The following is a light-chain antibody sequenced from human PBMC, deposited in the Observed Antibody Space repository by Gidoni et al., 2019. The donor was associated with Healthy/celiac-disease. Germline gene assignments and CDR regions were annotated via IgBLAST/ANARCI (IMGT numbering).Light chain of an antibody. V-gene: IGKV1-39*01. CDR2: AAS. CDR3: QQSYSTLFT. CDR1: QSISSY. J-gene: IGKJ4*01. Sequence: DIQMTQSPSSLSASVGDRVTITCRASQSISSYLNWYQQKPGKAPKLLIYAASSLQSGVPSRFSGSGSGTDFTLTISSLQPEDFATCYCQQSYSTLFTFGGGTKVEIK.